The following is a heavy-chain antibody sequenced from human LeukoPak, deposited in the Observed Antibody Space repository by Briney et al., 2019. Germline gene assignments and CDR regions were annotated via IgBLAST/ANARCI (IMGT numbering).Heavy chain of an antibody. CDR3: ARDPPATTTLDY. D-gene: IGHD1-1*01. CDR2: INPASGGT. J-gene: IGHJ4*01. V-gene: IGHV1-2*02. Sequence: APVTVSCMASGYTFTYYYMHWVRQSPGQGREGMGWINPASGGTQCTQTFQGRVTMARDTSSSKAYMELSRLTSDDTAVYHCARDPPATTTLDYWGHGNLVSVSS. CDR1: GYTFTYYY.